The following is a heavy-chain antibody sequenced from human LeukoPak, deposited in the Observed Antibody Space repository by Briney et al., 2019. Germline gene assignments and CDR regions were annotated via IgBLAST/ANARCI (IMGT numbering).Heavy chain of an antibody. V-gene: IGHV5-51*01. CDR3: ARWVTADRGKKDAFDI. J-gene: IGHJ3*02. Sequence: GESLKISCKASGYSFTIYWIGWVRQVPGKGLEGMGIIFPADSDTRYSPSFQGQVTVSADKSITTAYLQWSSLKASDTAMYYCARWVTADRGKKDAFDIWGQGTMVTVSS. D-gene: IGHD2-21*02. CDR1: GYSFTIYW. CDR2: IFPADSDT.